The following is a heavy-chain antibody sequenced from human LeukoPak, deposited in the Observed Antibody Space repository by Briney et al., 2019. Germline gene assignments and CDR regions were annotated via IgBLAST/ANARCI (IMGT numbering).Heavy chain of an antibody. D-gene: IGHD3-22*01. CDR3: ARGHSSVLTGFDY. CDR2: TYYRSKWYN. J-gene: IGHJ4*02. CDR1: GDSVSSNNAA. Sequence: SQTLSLTCAISGDSVSSNNAAWNWIRQSPSRGLEWLGRTYYRSKWYNDFAVSVKSRITINPNTSKNQFSLQLNSVTPEDTAVYLCARGHSSVLTGFDYWGQGTLVTVSS. V-gene: IGHV6-1*01.